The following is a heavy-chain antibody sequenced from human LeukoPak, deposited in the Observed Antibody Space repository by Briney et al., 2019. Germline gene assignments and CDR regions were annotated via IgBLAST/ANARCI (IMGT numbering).Heavy chain of an antibody. V-gene: IGHV3-74*01. CDR1: GFTFSNFW. Sequence: GGSLRLSCAASGFTFSNFWIHWVRQAPGERLVWVSRVDTTGNNTIYADSVKGRFTVSRDNAKHTVYLQTNSLRAEDTAVYYCARGNNGFDYWGQGALVTVSS. CDR3: ARGNNGFDY. CDR2: VDTTGNNT. J-gene: IGHJ4*02. D-gene: IGHD1/OR15-1a*01.